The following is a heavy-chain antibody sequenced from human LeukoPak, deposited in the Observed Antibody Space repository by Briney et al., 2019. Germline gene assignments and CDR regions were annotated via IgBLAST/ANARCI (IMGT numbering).Heavy chain of an antibody. CDR3: ARGASTRSYNDY. V-gene: IGHV3-21*01. J-gene: IGHJ4*02. D-gene: IGHD2-2*01. CDR2: ISSSSSYI. CDR1: GFTFSSYS. Sequence: PGGSLRLSCAASGFTFSSYSMNWVRQAPGKGLEWVSSISSSSSYIYYADSVKGRFTISRDNAKNSLYLQMNSLRAEDTAVYYCARGASTRSYNDYWSQGTLVTVSS.